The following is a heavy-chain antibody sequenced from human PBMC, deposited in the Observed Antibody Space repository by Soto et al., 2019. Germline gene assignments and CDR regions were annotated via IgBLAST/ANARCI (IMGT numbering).Heavy chain of an antibody. Sequence: PGGSLRLSCAASGFTFSSYDMHWVRQATGKGLEWVSAIGTAGDTYYPGSVKGRFTISRENAKNSLYLQMNSLRAEDTAVYYCARGKLSGLLGYWGQGTLVTVPQ. V-gene: IGHV3-13*01. CDR1: GFTFSSYD. J-gene: IGHJ4*02. CDR2: IGTAGDT. D-gene: IGHD3-22*01. CDR3: ARGKLSGLLGY.